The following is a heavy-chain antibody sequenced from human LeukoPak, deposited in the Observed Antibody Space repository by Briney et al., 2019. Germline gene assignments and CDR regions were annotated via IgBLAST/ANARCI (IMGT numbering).Heavy chain of an antibody. CDR3: ARDGYKCYYYYGMDV. D-gene: IGHD5-24*01. CDR1: GGSINNRSYF. V-gene: IGHV4-39*02. CDR2: IYYSGST. Sequence: SETLSLTCTVSGGSINNRSYFWGRIRRPPGKGLEWIGSIYYSGSTNYNPSLKSRVTISVDTSKNQFSLKLSSVTAADTAVYYCARDGYKCYYYYGMDVWGQGTTVTVSS. J-gene: IGHJ6*02.